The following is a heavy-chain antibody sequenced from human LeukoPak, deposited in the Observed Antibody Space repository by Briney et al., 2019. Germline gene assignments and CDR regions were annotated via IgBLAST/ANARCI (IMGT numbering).Heavy chain of an antibody. D-gene: IGHD6-19*01. CDR2: IYYSGST. J-gene: IGHJ3*02. Sequence: SETLSLTCTASGASTSSTTYYWGWIRQPPRKGLEWIASIYYSGSTYYNPSLKSRVTISVDTSKNQFSLKLSSVTAADTAVYYCARHKYSSGWPPEGAFDIWGQGTMVTVSS. V-gene: IGHV4-39*01. CDR3: ARHKYSSGWPPEGAFDI. CDR1: GASTSSTTYY.